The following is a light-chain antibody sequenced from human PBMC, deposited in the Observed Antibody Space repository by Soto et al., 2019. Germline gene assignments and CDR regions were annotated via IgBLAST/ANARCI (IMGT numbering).Light chain of an antibody. J-gene: IGKJ1*01. V-gene: IGKV3-20*01. CDR1: QSVSGSY. CDR3: QQYGSSPWT. CDR2: GAS. Sequence: IVLTQSPGTLSSSPGQRATLSCRASQSVSGSYLAWYQQKPGQAPRLLIYGASSRATGIPDRFSGSGSGTDFTLTINRLEPEDFAVYYCQQYGSSPWTFGQGTKVEIK.